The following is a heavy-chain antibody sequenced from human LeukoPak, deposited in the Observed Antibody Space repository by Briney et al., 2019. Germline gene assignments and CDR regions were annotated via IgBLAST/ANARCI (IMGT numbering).Heavy chain of an antibody. CDR1: GVTFSIYT. CDR2: IIPILGIA. Sequence: SVKGSCKASGVTFSIYTISWVGQAPGQGLEWMGRIIPILGIANYAQKFQGRVTITADKSTTTAYMELSSPRSEDTAVYYCADHSSSWTFDYWGQGTLVTVSS. J-gene: IGHJ4*02. V-gene: IGHV1-69*02. D-gene: IGHD6-13*01. CDR3: ADHSSSWTFDY.